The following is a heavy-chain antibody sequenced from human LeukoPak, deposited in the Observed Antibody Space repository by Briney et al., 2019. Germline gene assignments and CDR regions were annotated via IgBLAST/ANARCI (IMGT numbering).Heavy chain of an antibody. CDR1: GFIFSSYS. Sequence: GGCLRLSCATSGFIFSSYSMNWVRQAPGKGLEWVSSISSSSSTIYYADSVKGRFTISRNNAKNSLYLQVNALEAEDTALYNGPKVRGRYGTLFDYWAREPWSPSPQ. D-gene: IGHD1-14*01. CDR2: ISSSSSTI. V-gene: IGHV3-21*04. CDR3: PKVRGRYGTLFDY. J-gene: IGHJ4*02.